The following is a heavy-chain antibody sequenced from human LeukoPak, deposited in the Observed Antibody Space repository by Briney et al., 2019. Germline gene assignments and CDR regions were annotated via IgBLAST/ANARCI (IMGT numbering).Heavy chain of an antibody. Sequence: GGSLRLSCAASGFTFSSYAMSWVRQAPGKGLEWVSYISSSGSTIYYADSVKGRFTISRDNAKNSLYLQMNSLRAEDTAVYYCARVRGRRWLQFGIDYWGQGTLVTVSS. CDR3: ARVRGRRWLQFGIDY. CDR2: ISSSGSTI. D-gene: IGHD5-24*01. CDR1: GFTFSSYA. V-gene: IGHV3-48*04. J-gene: IGHJ4*02.